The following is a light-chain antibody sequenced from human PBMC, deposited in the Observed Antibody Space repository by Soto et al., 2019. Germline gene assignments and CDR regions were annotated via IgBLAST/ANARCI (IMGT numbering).Light chain of an antibody. CDR1: QNLRSS. Sequence: VMTQSPATLSVSPGERAALSGRASQNLRSSLAWYQQKPGHAPRLLIYGASTRATGIPARFSGSGSGTDFTLTISRLEPEDFAVYYCQQYGSPITFGQGTRLEIK. CDR2: GAS. V-gene: IGKV3-15*01. J-gene: IGKJ5*01. CDR3: QQYGSPIT.